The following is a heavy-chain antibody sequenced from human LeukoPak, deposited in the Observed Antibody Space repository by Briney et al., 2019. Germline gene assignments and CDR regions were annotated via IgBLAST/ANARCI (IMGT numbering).Heavy chain of an antibody. CDR3: AGEYYYDSSGYYSGWYFDL. V-gene: IGHV4-4*07. D-gene: IGHD3-22*01. CDR2: IYTSGST. J-gene: IGHJ2*01. Sequence: NPSETLSLXCTVSGGSISSYYWSWIRQPAGKGLEWIGRIYTSGSTSYNPSLKSRVTMSVDTSKNQFSLKLSSVTAADTAVYYCAGEYYYDSSGYYSGWYFDLWGRGTLVTVSS. CDR1: GGSISSYY.